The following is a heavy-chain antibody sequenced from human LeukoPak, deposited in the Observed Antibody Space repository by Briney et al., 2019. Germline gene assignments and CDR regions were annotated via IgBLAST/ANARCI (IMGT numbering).Heavy chain of an antibody. Sequence: SETLSLTCTVSGGSISSSSYYWDWIRQPPGKGLEWIGSIYYSGSTYYNPSLKSRVTISVDTSKNQFSLKLSSVTAADTAVYYCARYCSSTSCYSTFDYWGQGTLVTVSS. CDR3: ARYCSSTSCYSTFDY. CDR2: IYYSGST. V-gene: IGHV4-39*01. J-gene: IGHJ4*02. CDR1: GGSISSSSYY. D-gene: IGHD2-2*01.